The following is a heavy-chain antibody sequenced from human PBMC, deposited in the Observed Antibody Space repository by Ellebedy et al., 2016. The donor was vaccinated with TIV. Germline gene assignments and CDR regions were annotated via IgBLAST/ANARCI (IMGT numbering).Heavy chain of an antibody. CDR3: ARDTRFIDHQYNWFDP. CDR1: GFIFSDFY. CDR2: ISGDGSTT. Sequence: GGSLRLSCTASGFIFSDFYMTWIRQAPGKGLDCVSYISGDGSTTYYADSVKGRFTISRDNAKNSLYLQMNSLRAEDTAIYFCARDTRFIDHQYNWFDPWGQGTLVTFSS. J-gene: IGHJ5*02. D-gene: IGHD1-14*01. V-gene: IGHV3-11*01.